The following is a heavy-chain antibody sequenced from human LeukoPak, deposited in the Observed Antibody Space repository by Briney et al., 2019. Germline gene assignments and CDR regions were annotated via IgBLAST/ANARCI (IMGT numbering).Heavy chain of an antibody. CDR2: IWYDGSNK. V-gene: IGHV3-33*01. J-gene: IGHJ3*02. CDR3: ARGGLSGYDAFDI. D-gene: IGHD5-12*01. Sequence: GRSLRLSCAASGFTFSSYGMHWVRQAPGKGLEWVAVIWYDGSNKYYADSVKGRFTITRDNSKNTLYLQMNSLRAEDTAVYYCARGGLSGYDAFDIWGQGTMVTVSS. CDR1: GFTFSSYG.